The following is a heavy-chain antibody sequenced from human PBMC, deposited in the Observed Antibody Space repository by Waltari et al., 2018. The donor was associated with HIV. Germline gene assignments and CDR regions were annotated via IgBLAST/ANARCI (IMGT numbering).Heavy chain of an antibody. CDR1: AYSLRRGYT. Sequence: QVQLQESGPGLVKPSETLSPICAFPAYSLRRGYTWGWIRQPTGEGLEWIGRNSYSEGTYYNPSLRSRVTISLDTSKNQFSLNLNSVTAADTAVYFCARRRAQGDFDYWGQGTLVTVSS. D-gene: IGHD1-26*01. CDR3: ARRRAQGDFDY. J-gene: IGHJ4*02. CDR2: NSYSEGT. V-gene: IGHV4-38-2*01.